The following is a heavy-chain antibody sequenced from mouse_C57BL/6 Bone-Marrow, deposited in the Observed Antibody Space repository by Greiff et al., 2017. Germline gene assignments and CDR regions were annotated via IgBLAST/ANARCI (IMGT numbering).Heavy chain of an antibody. CDR3: ARIEIQATHAMDY. D-gene: IGHD3-2*02. V-gene: IGHV1-4*01. J-gene: IGHJ4*01. CDR2: INPSSGYT. Sequence: QVQLQQSGAELARPGASVKMSCKASGYTFTSYTMHWVKQRPGQGLEWIGYINPSSGYTKYNQKVKDKATLTADKSSSTAYMQLSSLTSEDSAVYYCARIEIQATHAMDYWGQGTSVTVSS. CDR1: GYTFTSYT.